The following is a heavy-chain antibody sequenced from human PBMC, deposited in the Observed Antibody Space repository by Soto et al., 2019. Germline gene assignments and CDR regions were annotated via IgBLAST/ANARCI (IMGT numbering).Heavy chain of an antibody. CDR3: ASTAYYYGSGSASFDY. V-gene: IGHV4-59*01. CDR2: IYYSGST. Sequence: QVQLQESGPGLVKPSETLSLTCTVSGGSISSYYWSWIRQPPGKGLEWIGYIYYSGSTNYNPSLKCRVTISVDTSKNQFSLKLSSVTAADTGVYYCASTAYYYGSGSASFDYWGQGTLVTVSS. D-gene: IGHD3-10*01. J-gene: IGHJ4*02. CDR1: GGSISSYY.